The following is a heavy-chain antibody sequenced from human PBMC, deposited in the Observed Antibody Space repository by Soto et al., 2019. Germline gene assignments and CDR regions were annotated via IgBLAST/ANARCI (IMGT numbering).Heavy chain of an antibody. CDR2: IWYDRSNK. CDR3: ARGGYCSGGSCYSLDY. D-gene: IGHD2-15*01. Sequence: GGSLRLSCAASGFTFSSYGMHWVRQAPGKGLEWVAVIWYDRSNKYYADSVKGRFTISRDNSKNTLYLQMNSLRAEDTAVYYCARGGYCSGGSCYSLDYWGQGTLVTVSS. J-gene: IGHJ4*02. CDR1: GFTFSSYG. V-gene: IGHV3-33*01.